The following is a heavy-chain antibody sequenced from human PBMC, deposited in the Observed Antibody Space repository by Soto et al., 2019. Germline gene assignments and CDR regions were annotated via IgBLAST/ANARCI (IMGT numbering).Heavy chain of an antibody. Sequence: QVQLMQSGPEVKTPGSSVKVSCRASGGSFRRHAISWVRQAPGQGLEWMGGIIPVFDTANYAPKFQGRFTVTADESTKTVYMDLTSLTSEDTAVYYCARDPAPTVTTLGYGLDVLGQGTTVTV. J-gene: IGHJ6*02. CDR2: IIPVFDTA. V-gene: IGHV1-69*01. CDR1: GGSFRRHA. D-gene: IGHD4-17*01. CDR3: ARDPAPTVTTLGYGLDV.